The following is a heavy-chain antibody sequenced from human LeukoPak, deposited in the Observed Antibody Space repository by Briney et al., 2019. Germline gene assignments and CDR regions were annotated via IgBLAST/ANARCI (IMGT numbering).Heavy chain of an antibody. CDR2: IYYSGST. J-gene: IGHJ4*02. V-gene: IGHV4-30-4*08. CDR1: GGSISSYY. D-gene: IGHD3-22*01. CDR3: ARGFAGSSGNPGLDY. Sequence: SETLSLTCTVSGGSISSYYWSWIRQPPGKGLEWIGYIYYSGSTYYNPSLKSRVTISVDTSKNQFSLKLSSVTAADTAVYYCARGFAGSSGNPGLDYWGQGTLVTVSS.